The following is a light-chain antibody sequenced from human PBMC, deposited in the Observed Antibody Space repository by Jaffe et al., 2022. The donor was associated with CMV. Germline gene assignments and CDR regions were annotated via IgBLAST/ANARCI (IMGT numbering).Light chain of an antibody. V-gene: IGLV3-25*03. Sequence: SSELTQPPSVSVSPGQTARITCSGDALPKHYAYWYQKKPGQAPVLIIYKDNERPSGIPERFSGSSSGTTVTLTISGVQAEDEADYYCQSADISGTWVFGGGTKLTVL. CDR2: KDN. CDR3: QSADISGTWV. CDR1: ALPKHY. J-gene: IGLJ3*02.